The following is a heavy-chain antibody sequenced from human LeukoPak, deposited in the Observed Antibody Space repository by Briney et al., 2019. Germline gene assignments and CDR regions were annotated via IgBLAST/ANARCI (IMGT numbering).Heavy chain of an antibody. CDR3: ARQTLYSGYDMYYYYYGMDV. D-gene: IGHD5-12*01. CDR1: GGSISSYY. CDR2: IYYGGST. J-gene: IGHJ6*02. V-gene: IGHV4-59*08. Sequence: SETLSLTCTVSGGSISSYYWSWIRQPPGKGLEWIGYIYYGGSTNYNPSLKSRVTISVDTSKNQFSLKLSSVTAADTAVYYCARQTLYSGYDMYYYYYGMDVWGQGTTVTVSS.